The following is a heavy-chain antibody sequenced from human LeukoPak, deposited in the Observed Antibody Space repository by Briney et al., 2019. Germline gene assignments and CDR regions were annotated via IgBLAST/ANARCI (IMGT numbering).Heavy chain of an antibody. CDR3: VREDQSNTRSFFDF. V-gene: IGHV1-46*01. Sequence: ASVKVSCKASGYTFTSYYMHWVRQAPGQGLEWMGIINPSGGSTSYAQKFQGRVTMTRDTSASTVYMDLSGLRSEDTAMYYCVREDQSNTRSFFDFWGQGTLVTVSS. CDR1: GYTFTSYY. CDR2: INPSGGST. D-gene: IGHD1/OR15-1a*01. J-gene: IGHJ4*02.